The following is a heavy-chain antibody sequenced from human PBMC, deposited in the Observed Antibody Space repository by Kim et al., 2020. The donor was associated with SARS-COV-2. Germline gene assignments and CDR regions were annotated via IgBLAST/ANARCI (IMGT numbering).Heavy chain of an antibody. D-gene: IGHD4-17*01. CDR3: ASYPSYGDYGGSDY. CDR2: IYYSGST. J-gene: IGHJ4*02. CDR1: GGSISSSSYY. Sequence: SETLSLTCTVSGGSISSSSYYWGWIRQPPGKGLEWIGIIYYSGSTYYNPSLKSRVTISVDTSKNHFSLKLSSVTAADTAVYYCASYPSYGDYGGSDYWGQGTLVTVSS. V-gene: IGHV4-39*07.